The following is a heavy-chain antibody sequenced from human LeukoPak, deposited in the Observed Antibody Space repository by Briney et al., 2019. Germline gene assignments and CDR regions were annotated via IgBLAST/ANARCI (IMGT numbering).Heavy chain of an antibody. CDR1: GYTFNTYG. CDR2: ISTYNGDV. Sequence: ASVKVSCKASGYTFNTYGISWVRQAPGQGLEWMGWISTYNGDVIYVQNLLGRVTMTTDTSTSTAYMELMSLRSDDTAVYYCLRDAQRPRLTPDYWGQGTLVTVSS. J-gene: IGHJ4*02. CDR3: LRDAQRPRLTPDY. V-gene: IGHV1-18*01. D-gene: IGHD6-25*01.